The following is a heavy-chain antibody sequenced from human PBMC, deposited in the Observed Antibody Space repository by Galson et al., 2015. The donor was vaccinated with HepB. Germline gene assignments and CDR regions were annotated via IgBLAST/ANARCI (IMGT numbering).Heavy chain of an antibody. Sequence: SLRLSCAASGFTFSSYGMHWVRQAPGKGLEWVAFIRYDGSNKYYADSVKGRFTISRDNSKNTLYLQMNSLRAEDTAVYYCAKDILHGRIVGVPAPFDYWGQGTLVTVSS. J-gene: IGHJ4*02. CDR2: IRYDGSNK. CDR3: AKDILHGRIVGVPAPFDY. V-gene: IGHV3-30*02. CDR1: GFTFSSYG. D-gene: IGHD1-26*01.